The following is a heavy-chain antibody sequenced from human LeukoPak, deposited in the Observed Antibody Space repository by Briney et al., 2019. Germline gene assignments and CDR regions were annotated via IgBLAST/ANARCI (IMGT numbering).Heavy chain of an antibody. J-gene: IGHJ5*02. Sequence: PGGSLRLSCTDSGFTFRTYDMSWVRQAPGKGLEWVSSISSSSRYISYADSVKGRFTISRDNAENSVYVEMNSLRAEDPAVYYCAKDPLSYHDSTRDSQSRFDLGGQGTLVTVSS. CDR2: ISSSSRYI. CDR3: AKDPLSYHDSTRDSQSRFDL. D-gene: IGHD3-22*01. V-gene: IGHV3-21*01. CDR1: GFTFRTYD.